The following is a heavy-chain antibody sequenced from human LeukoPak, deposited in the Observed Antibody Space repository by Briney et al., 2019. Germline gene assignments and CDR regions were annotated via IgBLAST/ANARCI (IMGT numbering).Heavy chain of an antibody. CDR3: ARTSSLNWNYGRYFDY. J-gene: IGHJ4*02. D-gene: IGHD1-7*01. Sequence: GESLKISCKGSGYSFTSYWIGWVRQMPGKCLQWMGIIYPGDSDTRYSPSFQGQVTISADKSISTAYLQWSSLKASDTAMYYCARTSSLNWNYGRYFDYWGQGTLVTVSS. V-gene: IGHV5-51*01. CDR1: GYSFTSYW. CDR2: IYPGDSDT.